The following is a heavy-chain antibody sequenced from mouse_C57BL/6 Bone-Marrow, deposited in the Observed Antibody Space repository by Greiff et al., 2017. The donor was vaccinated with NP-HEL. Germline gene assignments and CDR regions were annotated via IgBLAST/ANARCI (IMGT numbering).Heavy chain of an antibody. Sequence: EVQLQQSGPVLVKPGASVKMSCKASGYTFTDYYMNWVKQSHGKSLEWIGVINPYNGGTSYNQKFKDKATLTVDKSSSTAYMELNSLTSEDSAVYYCARSGLITTVVATNYWGQGTTLTVSS. V-gene: IGHV1-19*01. CDR2: INPYNGGT. CDR1: GYTFTDYY. D-gene: IGHD1-1*01. CDR3: ARSGLITTVVATNY. J-gene: IGHJ2*01.